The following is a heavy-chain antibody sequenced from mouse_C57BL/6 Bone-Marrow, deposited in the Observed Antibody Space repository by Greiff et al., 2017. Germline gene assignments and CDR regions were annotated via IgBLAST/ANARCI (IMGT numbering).Heavy chain of an antibody. J-gene: IGHJ2*01. CDR1: GFTFSDYY. CDR3: ARGDYYGNYFDY. D-gene: IGHD1-1*01. V-gene: IGHV5-12*01. CDR2: ISNGGGST. Sequence: DVKLVESGGGLVQPGGSLKLSCAASGFTFSDYYMYWVRQTPEKRLEWVAYISNGGGSTYYPDTVKGRFTISRDNAKNTLYLHMSRLKSEDTAMYYCARGDYYGNYFDYWGQGTTLTVSS.